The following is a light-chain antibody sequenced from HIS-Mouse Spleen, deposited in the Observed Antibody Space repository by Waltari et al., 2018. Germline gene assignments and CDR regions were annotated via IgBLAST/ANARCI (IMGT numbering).Light chain of an antibody. CDR2: GKN. V-gene: IGLV3-19*01. J-gene: IGLJ2*01. CDR3: NSRDSSGNHVV. Sequence: SSELTQDPAVSVALGQTVRITCQGDSLRSYYASWYQQKPGQAPLLVIYGKNNRPSGIPDRFSGSSSGNTASLTITGAQAEDEADYSCNSRDSSGNHVVFGGGTK. CDR1: SLRSYY.